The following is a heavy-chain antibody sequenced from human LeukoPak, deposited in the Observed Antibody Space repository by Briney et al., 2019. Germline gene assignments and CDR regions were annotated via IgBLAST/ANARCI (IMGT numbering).Heavy chain of an antibody. CDR2: ISSSSSTI. J-gene: IGHJ4*02. V-gene: IGHV3-48*01. CDR1: GFTFRSYA. Sequence: GGSLRLSCAASGFTFRSYAMSWVRQASGKGLEWVSYISSSSSTIYYADSVKGRFTISRDNAKNSLYLQMNSLRAEDTAVYYCAREVQDYWGQGTLVTVSS. CDR3: AREVQDY. D-gene: IGHD1-1*01.